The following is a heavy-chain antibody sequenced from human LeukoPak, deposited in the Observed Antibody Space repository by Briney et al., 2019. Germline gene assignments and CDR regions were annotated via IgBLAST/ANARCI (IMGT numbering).Heavy chain of an antibody. CDR1: GYSISSDYY. D-gene: IGHD6-6*01. Sequence: SETLSLTCAVSGYSISSDYYWGWIRQPPGKGLEWIGSIYHSGSTYYNPSLKSRVTISVDTSKNQFSLKLSYVTAADTAVYYCARPYSSSARGAFDIWGQGTMVTVSS. J-gene: IGHJ3*02. CDR3: ARPYSSSARGAFDI. CDR2: IYHSGST. V-gene: IGHV4-38-2*01.